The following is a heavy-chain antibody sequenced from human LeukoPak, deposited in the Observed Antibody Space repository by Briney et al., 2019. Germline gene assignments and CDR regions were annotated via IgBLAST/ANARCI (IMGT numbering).Heavy chain of an antibody. D-gene: IGHD6-6*01. V-gene: IGHV3-23*01. CDR2: ISGSGGST. CDR1: GFVFNTYW. Sequence: GGSLRLSCVASGFVFNTYWIYWVRQAPGKGLEWVSTISGSGGSTFYPDSVKGRFTISRDNSKNTLYLQMNSLRAEDTAIYYCAKGKKLAARPYYMDVWGKGTTVTVSS. CDR3: AKGKKLAARPYYMDV. J-gene: IGHJ6*03.